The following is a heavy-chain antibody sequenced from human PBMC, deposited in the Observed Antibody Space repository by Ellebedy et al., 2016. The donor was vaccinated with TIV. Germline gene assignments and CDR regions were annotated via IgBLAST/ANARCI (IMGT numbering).Heavy chain of an antibody. J-gene: IGHJ6*04. Sequence: GGSLRLSCATSGFTFSTSVMHWVRQAPGKGLEWVAVISFDGSDKYYANSVRGRFTISRDSSKNTLYLQMNSLRAEDTALYYCAKDSAWFGEMDVWGKGTTVTVSS. CDR2: ISFDGSDK. V-gene: IGHV3-30*18. CDR3: AKDSAWFGEMDV. CDR1: GFTFSTSV. D-gene: IGHD3-10*01.